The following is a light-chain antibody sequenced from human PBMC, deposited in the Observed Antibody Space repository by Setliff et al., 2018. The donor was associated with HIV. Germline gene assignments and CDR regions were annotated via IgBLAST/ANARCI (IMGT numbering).Light chain of an antibody. CDR3: SSYTSSDTYV. V-gene: IGLV2-14*03. CDR1: RSDVGGYNS. CDR2: EVS. J-gene: IGLJ1*01. Sequence: QSALTQPASVSGSPGQSITISCTGTRSDVGGYNSVSWYQQHPGKVPKVLIYEVSNRPSGVSNRFSGSKSGNTASLTISGLQAEDEGDYYCSSYTSSDTYVFGTGTRSPS.